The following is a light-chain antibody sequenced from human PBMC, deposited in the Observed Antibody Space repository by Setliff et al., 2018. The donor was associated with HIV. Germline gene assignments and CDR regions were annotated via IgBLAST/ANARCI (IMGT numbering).Light chain of an antibody. CDR2: DVS. Sequence: QSALTQPASVFGSPGQSITISCTGTSSDVGGYNYVSWYQHCPGKAPKLITYDVSKRSSGVSSRFSGSKSGNTAYLTISGLQAEDEADYYCCSYAGSINLVVFGGGTKVTVL. CDR1: SSDVGGYNY. V-gene: IGLV2-23*02. J-gene: IGLJ2*01. CDR3: CSYAGSINLVV.